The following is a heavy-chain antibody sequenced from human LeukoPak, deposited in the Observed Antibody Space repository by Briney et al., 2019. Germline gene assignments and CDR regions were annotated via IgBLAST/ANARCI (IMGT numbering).Heavy chain of an antibody. CDR3: ANGMTYYYDSSGYPEAGY. D-gene: IGHD3-22*01. CDR2: ISSSSSYI. J-gene: IGHJ4*02. V-gene: IGHV3-21*04. Sequence: PGGSLRLSCAASGFTFSSYSMNWVRQAPGKGLEWVSSISSSSSYIYYADSVKGRFTISRDNSKNTLYLQMNSLRAEDTAVYYCANGMTYYYDSSGYPEAGYWGQGTLVTVSS. CDR1: GFTFSSYS.